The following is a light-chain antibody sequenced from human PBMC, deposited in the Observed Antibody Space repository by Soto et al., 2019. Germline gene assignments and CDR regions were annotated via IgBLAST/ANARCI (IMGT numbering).Light chain of an antibody. CDR3: QQYNSWPPIT. V-gene: IGKV3-15*01. J-gene: IGKJ5*01. Sequence: EIVLTQSPGTLSVSPGERATLSCMASQSVSSDLAWYQQKPGQAPRLLIYGASTRAIGIPARFSGSGSRTEFTLTISSLQSEDFAVYYCQQYNSWPPITFGQGTRLEIK. CDR2: GAS. CDR1: QSVSSD.